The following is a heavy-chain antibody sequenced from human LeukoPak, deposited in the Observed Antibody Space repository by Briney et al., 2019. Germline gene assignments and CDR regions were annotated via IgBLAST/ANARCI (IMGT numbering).Heavy chain of an antibody. V-gene: IGHV1-2*02. Sequence: GASVKVSCKVSGYTLTELSMHWVRQAPGQGLEWMGWINPNSGGTNYAQKFQGRVTMTRDTSISTAYMELSRLRSDDAAVYYCARDFRVRSSLAQSYWGQGTLVTVSS. CDR1: GYTLTELS. CDR2: INPNSGGT. J-gene: IGHJ4*02. CDR3: ARDFRVRSSLAQSY. D-gene: IGHD6-13*01.